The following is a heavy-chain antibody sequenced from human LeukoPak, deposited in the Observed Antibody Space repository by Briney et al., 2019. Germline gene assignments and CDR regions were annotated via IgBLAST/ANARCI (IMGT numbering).Heavy chain of an antibody. D-gene: IGHD1-14*01. V-gene: IGHV4-39*07. Sequence: PSETLSLTCTVSGGSFSYYYWSWIRQSPGKGLQWIGSFSYSGNTFYNPSLKSRVTVSVDTSENQFSLKLSSVTAADTAVYYCARNHFPPLGYFDSWGQGTLVTVSS. CDR2: FSYSGNT. CDR3: ARNHFPPLGYFDS. CDR1: GGSFSYYY. J-gene: IGHJ4*02.